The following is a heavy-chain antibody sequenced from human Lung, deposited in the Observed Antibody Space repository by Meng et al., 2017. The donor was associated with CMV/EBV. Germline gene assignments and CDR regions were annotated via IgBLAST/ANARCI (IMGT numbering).Heavy chain of an antibody. Sequence: SVXVSXXASGYTFTNYYLHWVRQAPGQGLEWMAIINPSGGTTTYAQKFRGRVTLTRDTSTSTVYMELSSLRSEDTAMYYCARDRGVGATVPFYNWGQGTLVTVSS. D-gene: IGHD1-26*01. CDR3: ARDRGVGATVPFYN. CDR2: INPSGGTT. CDR1: GYTFTNYY. J-gene: IGHJ4*02. V-gene: IGHV1-46*01.